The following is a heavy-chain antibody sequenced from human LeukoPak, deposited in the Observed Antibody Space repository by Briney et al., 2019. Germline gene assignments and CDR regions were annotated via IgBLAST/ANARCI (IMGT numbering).Heavy chain of an antibody. CDR2: IYYSGST. D-gene: IGHD3-22*01. J-gene: IGHJ4*02. V-gene: IGHV4-39*01. Sequence: SETLFLTCTVFGGSVSSSTYFWGWIRQPPGKGLEWIGSIYYSGSTYYNPSLKSRVTISVDTSKNQFSLKLSSVTAADTAVYYCARQYRDDSGYYYFDYWGQGTLVTVSS. CDR1: GGSVSSSTYF. CDR3: ARQYRDDSGYYYFDY.